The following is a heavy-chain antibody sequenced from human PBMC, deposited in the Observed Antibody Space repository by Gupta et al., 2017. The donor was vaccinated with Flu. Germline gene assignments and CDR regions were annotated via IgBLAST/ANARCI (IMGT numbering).Heavy chain of an antibody. CDR3: ARRPYYDVGSGYPTHYFDY. CDR1: GGSISSSSYC. J-gene: IGHJ4*01. V-gene: IGHV4-39*01. D-gene: IGHD3-3*01. Sequence: QLQLQESGPGLVKPSETLSLTCTVSGGSISSSSYCWGWIRQPPGKGLEWIGSIYYSGSTYYNPSLKRRDTISVDTSKNQFSLKLSSVTAADTAVYYCARRPYYDVGSGYPTHYFDYWGHGTLVTVSS. CDR2: IYYSGST.